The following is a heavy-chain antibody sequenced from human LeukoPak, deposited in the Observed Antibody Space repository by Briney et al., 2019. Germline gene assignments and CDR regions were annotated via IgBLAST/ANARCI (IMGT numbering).Heavy chain of an antibody. V-gene: IGHV4-34*01. J-gene: IGHJ4*02. CDR1: GGSFSGYY. D-gene: IGHD6-19*01. Sequence: SETLSLTCAVYGGSFSGYYWGWIRQPPGKGLEWIGEINHSGSTNYNPSLKSRVTISVDTSKNQFSLKLSSVTAADTAVYYCARVHSSGWYRTNGKFDYWGQGTLVTVSS. CDR3: ARVHSSGWYRTNGKFDY. CDR2: INHSGST.